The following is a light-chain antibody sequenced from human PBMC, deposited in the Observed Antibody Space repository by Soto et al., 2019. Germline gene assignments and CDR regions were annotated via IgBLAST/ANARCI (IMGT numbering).Light chain of an antibody. V-gene: IGLV1-40*01. J-gene: IGLJ2*01. Sequence: QSVLTQPHSVSGAPGQRVTISCTGSSSNIGAAYDVHWYQQFPGTAPKLLIYGNNNRPSGVPDRFSGSKYGTSASLAITGLEAEDEADYYCQSYDSSLSGVVFGGGTKVTVL. CDR2: GNN. CDR1: SSNIGAAYD. CDR3: QSYDSSLSGVV.